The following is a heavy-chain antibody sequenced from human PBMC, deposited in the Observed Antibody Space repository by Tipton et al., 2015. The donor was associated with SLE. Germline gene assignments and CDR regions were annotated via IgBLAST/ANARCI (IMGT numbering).Heavy chain of an antibody. D-gene: IGHD3-10*01. CDR2: INHSGST. V-gene: IGHV4-34*01. Sequence: LRLSCTVSGASINSNFWSWIRQSPGKGLEWIGEINHSGSTNYNPSLKSRVTISVDTSKNQFSLKLSSVTAADTAVYYCARGLRGSVDYWGQGTLVTVSS. CDR1: GASINSNF. J-gene: IGHJ4*02. CDR3: ARGLRGSVDY.